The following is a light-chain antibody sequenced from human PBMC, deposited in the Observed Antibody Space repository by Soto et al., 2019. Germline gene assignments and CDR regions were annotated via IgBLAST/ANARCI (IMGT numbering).Light chain of an antibody. CDR1: QGISSA. CDR3: QQFNSYPYT. J-gene: IGKJ2*01. CDR2: DAS. V-gene: IGKV1-13*02. Sequence: AIQLTQSPSSLSASGGDRVTITCRASQGISSALAWYQQKPGKAPKLLIYDASSLESGVPSRFSGSGSGTDFTLTISSLQPEDCATYYCQQFNSYPYTFGQGTKLEIK.